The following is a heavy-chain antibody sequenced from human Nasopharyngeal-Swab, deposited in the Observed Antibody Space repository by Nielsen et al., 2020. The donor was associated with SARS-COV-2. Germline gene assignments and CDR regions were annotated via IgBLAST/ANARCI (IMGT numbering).Heavy chain of an antibody. D-gene: IGHD4-17*01. CDR2: IDTSDSYT. CDR1: GYTLTNNW. CDR3: ARQIGDYGFDAFDV. V-gene: IGHV5-10-1*01. Sequence: GEALKMSWEGSGYTLTNNWIIWVLQLPGKGLEWMGRIDTSDSYTYYSPSFQGHVIISADKSINTAYMQWSSLKAPDTAMYYCARQIGDYGFDAFDVWGQGTMVTVSS. J-gene: IGHJ3*01.